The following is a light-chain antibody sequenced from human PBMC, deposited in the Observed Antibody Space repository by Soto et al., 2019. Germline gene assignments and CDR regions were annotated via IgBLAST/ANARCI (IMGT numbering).Light chain of an antibody. J-gene: IGKJ2*01. Sequence: DIRLTQSPSTLSASSGDRVTITCRASRNVRNSLAWYQQRPGKAPNLLIYDASSLQIGVPPRFSGGGSGTEFTLTISSLQPDDFAVYYCQRSGTSPPYIFGAGTRLDIK. CDR2: DAS. CDR3: QRSGTSPPYI. V-gene: IGKV1-5*01. CDR1: RNVRNS.